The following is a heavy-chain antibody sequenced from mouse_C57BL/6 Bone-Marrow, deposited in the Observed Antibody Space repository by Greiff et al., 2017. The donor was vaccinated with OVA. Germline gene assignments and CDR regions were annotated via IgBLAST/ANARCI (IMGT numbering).Heavy chain of an antibody. CDR2: IYPSDSET. CDR1: GYTFTSYW. V-gene: IGHV1-61*01. Sequence: QVQLQQPGAELVRPGSSVKLSCKASGYTFTSYWMDWVKQRPGQGLEWIGHIYPSDSETHYNQKFKDKATLTVDKSSSTAYMQLSSLTSEDSAVYYCANWDVGFAYWGQGTLVTVSA. D-gene: IGHD4-1*01. J-gene: IGHJ3*01. CDR3: ANWDVGFAY.